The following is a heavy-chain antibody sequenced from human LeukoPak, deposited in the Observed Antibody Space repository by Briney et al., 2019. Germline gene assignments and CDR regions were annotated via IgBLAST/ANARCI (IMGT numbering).Heavy chain of an antibody. Sequence: QPGGSLRLSCAASGFTFSSYGMHWVRQAPGKGLEWVAVISYDGSNKYYADSVKGRFTISRDNSKNTLYLQMNSLRAEDTAVYYCAKGLRVWQWLGDPFDYWGQGTLVTVSP. CDR1: GFTFSSYG. V-gene: IGHV3-30*18. J-gene: IGHJ4*02. D-gene: IGHD6-19*01. CDR2: ISYDGSNK. CDR3: AKGLRVWQWLGDPFDY.